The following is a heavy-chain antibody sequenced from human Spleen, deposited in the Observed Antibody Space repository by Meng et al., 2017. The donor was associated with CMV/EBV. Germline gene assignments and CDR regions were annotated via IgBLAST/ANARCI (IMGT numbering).Heavy chain of an antibody. CDR1: GFTFSSYA. Sequence: SGFTFSSYAMHWVRQAPGKGLEWVAVISYDGSKKYYADSVKGRFTISRDNSKNTLYLQMNSLRAEDTAVYYCARDQYQLLLSSPGDYWGQGTLVTVSS. V-gene: IGHV3-30*04. CDR2: ISYDGSKK. CDR3: ARDQYQLLLSSPGDY. D-gene: IGHD2-2*01. J-gene: IGHJ4*02.